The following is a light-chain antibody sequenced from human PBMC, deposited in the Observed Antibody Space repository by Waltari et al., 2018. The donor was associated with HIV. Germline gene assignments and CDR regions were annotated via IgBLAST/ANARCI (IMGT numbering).Light chain of an antibody. Sequence: SYELTQPPSVSVSPGQTAILTCSGDTLGHKSVSWYQQRPGQSPLLVIYQDNKRPSGIPERFSGSNSGNTATLTIRGTQAMDEADYYCQAWDSTSYVVFGGGTKLTVL. J-gene: IGLJ2*01. CDR3: QAWDSTSYVV. CDR2: QDN. CDR1: TLGHKS. V-gene: IGLV3-1*01.